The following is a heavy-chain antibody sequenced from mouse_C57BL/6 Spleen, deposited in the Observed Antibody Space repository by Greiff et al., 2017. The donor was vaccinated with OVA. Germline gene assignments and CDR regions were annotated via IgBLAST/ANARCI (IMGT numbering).Heavy chain of an antibody. J-gene: IGHJ4*01. CDR1: GFSLSTSGMG. CDR3: ACYRWGEMDY. Sequence: QVTLKESGPGILQSSQTLSLTCSFSGFSLSTSGMGVSWIRQPSGKGLEWLAHIYWDDDKRYNPSLKSRLTIPKDTYSNQVFLKITRVDTADTATYYCACYRWGEMDYWGQGTSVTVSS. CDR2: IYWDDDK. V-gene: IGHV8-12*01. D-gene: IGHD1-1*01.